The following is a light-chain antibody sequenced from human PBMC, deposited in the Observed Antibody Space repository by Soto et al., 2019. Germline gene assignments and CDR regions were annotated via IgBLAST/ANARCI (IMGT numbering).Light chain of an antibody. CDR2: DAS. CDR3: QQRRYWPVT. Sequence: EIVLTQSPAIPSMSPGERATLSCRASPSVSSYFAWYQQKPGQAPRLLIYDASNRATGVPARFSGSGSGTDLTLNISSLEPEDFAVYYCQQRRYWPVTFGQGTKVEIK. CDR1: PSVSSY. J-gene: IGKJ1*01. V-gene: IGKV3-11*01.